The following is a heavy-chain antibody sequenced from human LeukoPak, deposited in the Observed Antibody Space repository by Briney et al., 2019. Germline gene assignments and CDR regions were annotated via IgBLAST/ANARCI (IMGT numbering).Heavy chain of an antibody. J-gene: IGHJ4*02. CDR2: IYTSGST. CDR3: ARRVYSGYDWRGPADYFDY. D-gene: IGHD5-12*01. V-gene: IGHV4-4*07. CDR1: GGSISSYY. Sequence: SETLSLTCTVSGGSISSYYWSWLRQPAGKGLEWIGRIYTSGSTNYNPSLKSRVTMSVDTSKKQFSLKLSSVTAADTAVYYCARRVYSGYDWRGPADYFDYWGQGTLVTVSS.